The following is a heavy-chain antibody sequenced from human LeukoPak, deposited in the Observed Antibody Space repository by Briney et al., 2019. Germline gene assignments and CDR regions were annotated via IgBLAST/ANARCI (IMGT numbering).Heavy chain of an antibody. CDR2: ISVSGGST. Sequence: GGSLRLSCAASGFTFSSYAMSWVRQAPGKGLEWVSAISVSGGSTYYADSVKGRFTISRDNSKNTLYLQMNGLRAEDTAVYYCAKEPIAVAGNYYFDYWGQGTLVSVSS. J-gene: IGHJ4*02. CDR3: AKEPIAVAGNYYFDY. CDR1: GFTFSSYA. V-gene: IGHV3-23*01. D-gene: IGHD6-19*01.